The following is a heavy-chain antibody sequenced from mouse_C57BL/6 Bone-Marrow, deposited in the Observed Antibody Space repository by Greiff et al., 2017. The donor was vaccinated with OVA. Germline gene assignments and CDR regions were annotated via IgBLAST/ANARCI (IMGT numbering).Heavy chain of an antibody. CDR1: GYTFTDYE. CDR3: TRVTTGAY. D-gene: IGHD1-1*01. J-gene: IGHJ3*01. V-gene: IGHV1-15*01. Sequence: QVQLQQSGAELVRPGASVTLSCKASGYTFTDYEMHWVKQTPVHGLEWIGAIDPETGGTAYNQKFKGKAILTADKSSSTAYIKLRSLTAENSAVYYCTRVTTGAYWGQGTLVTFSA. CDR2: IDPETGGT.